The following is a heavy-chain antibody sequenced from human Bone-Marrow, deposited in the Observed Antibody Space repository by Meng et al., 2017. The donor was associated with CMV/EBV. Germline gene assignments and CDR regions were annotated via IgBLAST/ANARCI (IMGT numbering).Heavy chain of an antibody. V-gene: IGHV3-48*03. CDR2: ISSSGSTI. J-gene: IGHJ6*02. Sequence: GGSLRLSCVASAFTLSSYERNWVRQAPGKGLEWVSYISSSGSTIYYGASVTGRFTISRDNAKNSLYLQMNSLRAEDTAVYYCARDRIVVVPAADHYYDYGMDVWGQGTTVTVSS. CDR1: AFTLSSYE. D-gene: IGHD2-2*01. CDR3: ARDRIVVVPAADHYYDYGMDV.